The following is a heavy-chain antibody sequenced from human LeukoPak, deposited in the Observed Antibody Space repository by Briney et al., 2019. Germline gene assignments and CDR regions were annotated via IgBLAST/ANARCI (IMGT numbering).Heavy chain of an antibody. J-gene: IGHJ4*02. CDR3: AKAQKDYGDYVIDY. CDR1: GFTFSSYG. D-gene: IGHD4-17*01. Sequence: QPGGSLRLSCAASGFTFSSYGMHWVRQAPVKGLEWVAVRWYDGSNKYYADSVKGRFTISRDNSKNTLYLQMNSLRAEDTAVYYCAKAQKDYGDYVIDYWGQGTLVTVSS. CDR2: RWYDGSNK. V-gene: IGHV3-33*06.